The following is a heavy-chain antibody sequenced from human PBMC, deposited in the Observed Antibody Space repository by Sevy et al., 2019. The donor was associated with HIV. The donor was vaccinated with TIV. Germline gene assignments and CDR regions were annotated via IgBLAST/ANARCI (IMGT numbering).Heavy chain of an antibody. V-gene: IGHV3-21*01. Sequence: GGSLRLSCAASGFTFNTYSMNWVRQAPGKGLEWVSSVSSDSMFIYYADSVKGRFTISRDNARNLLFLQMNTPRADDTAVYYCTSLGQLWLLNFWGQGALVTVSS. CDR2: VSSDSMFI. J-gene: IGHJ4*02. D-gene: IGHD3-16*01. CDR3: TSLGQLWLLNF. CDR1: GFTFNTYS.